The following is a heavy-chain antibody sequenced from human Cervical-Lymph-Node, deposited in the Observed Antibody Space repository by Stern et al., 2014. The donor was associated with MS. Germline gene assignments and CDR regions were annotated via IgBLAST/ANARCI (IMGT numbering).Heavy chain of an antibody. J-gene: IGHJ4*02. CDR2: INAGNGNT. CDR3: ARGLVEFDY. Sequence: VQLVESGAEVKKPGASVKVSCKASGYTFTSYAMHWVRQAPGQRLEWMGWINAGNGNTKDSQKFQGRVTISRDTSASTAYMELSSLRSEDSAVYYCARGLVEFDYWGQGTLVTVSS. CDR1: GYTFTSYA. V-gene: IGHV1-3*01. D-gene: IGHD2-8*02.